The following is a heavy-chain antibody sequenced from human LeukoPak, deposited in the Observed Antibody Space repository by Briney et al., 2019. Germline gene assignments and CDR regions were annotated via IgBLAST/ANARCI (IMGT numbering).Heavy chain of an antibody. CDR1: GFTATSNY. J-gene: IGHJ6*02. V-gene: IGHV3-66*01. CDR2: IYSGGST. Sequence: GSLRLSSAASGFTATSNYMSWVRQAPRKGLGWVSVIYSGGSTYYADSVKGRFTIYRDNSKNTLYLQMNSLRAEDTAVYYCARDHNALDVWGQGTTVTVSS. D-gene: IGHD2-2*01. CDR3: ARDHNALDV.